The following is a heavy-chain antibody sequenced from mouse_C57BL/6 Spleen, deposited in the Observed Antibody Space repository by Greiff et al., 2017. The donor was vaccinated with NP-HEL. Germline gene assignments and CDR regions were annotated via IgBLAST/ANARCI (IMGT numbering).Heavy chain of an antibody. CDR3: ARSHYGNYGNY. V-gene: IGHV1-59*01. Sequence: VQLQQSGAELVRPGTSVKLSCKASGYTFTSYWMHWVKQRPGQGLEWIGVIDPSDSYTNYNQKFKGKATLTVDTSSSTAYMQLSSLTSEDSAVYYCARSHYGNYGNYWGQGTTLTVSS. CDR2: IDPSDSYT. CDR1: GYTFTSYW. D-gene: IGHD2-1*01. J-gene: IGHJ2*01.